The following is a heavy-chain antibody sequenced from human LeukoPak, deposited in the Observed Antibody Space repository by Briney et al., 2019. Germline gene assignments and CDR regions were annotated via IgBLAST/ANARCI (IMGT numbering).Heavy chain of an antibody. CDR1: GFTFDDYG. V-gene: IGHV3-20*04. J-gene: IGHJ4*02. CDR2: ITWNGGPT. D-gene: IGHD3-10*01. Sequence: PGGSLRLSCAASGFTFDDYGMSWVRQAPGQGLEWVSGITWNGGPTGYADSVKGRFTISRDNAKNSLYLQMNSLRAEDTALYYCARLTYYYGSGGKYYFDYWGQGTLVTVSS. CDR3: ARLTYYYGSGGKYYFDY.